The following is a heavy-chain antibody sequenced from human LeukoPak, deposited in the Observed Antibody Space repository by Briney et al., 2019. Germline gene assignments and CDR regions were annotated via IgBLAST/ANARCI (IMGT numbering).Heavy chain of an antibody. CDR2: IYYSGST. CDR3: ARHAAALPEYYDILTGYYKMVDGGGDY. D-gene: IGHD3-9*01. V-gene: IGHV4-39*01. Sequence: PSETLSLTCTVSGGSISSSSYYWGWIRQPPGKGLEWIGSIYYSGSTYYNPSLKSRVTISVDTSKNQFSLKLSSVTAADTAVYYCARHAAALPEYYDILTGYYKMVDGGGDYWGQGTLVTVSS. CDR1: GGSISSSSYY. J-gene: IGHJ4*02.